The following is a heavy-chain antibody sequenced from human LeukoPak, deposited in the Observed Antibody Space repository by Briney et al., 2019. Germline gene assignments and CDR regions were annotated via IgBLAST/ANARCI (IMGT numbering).Heavy chain of an antibody. V-gene: IGHV3-15*01. Sequence: GGSLRLSCAASGFSFSNYGMHWVRQAPGKGLECVVHIKSKTDGGTTDYTAPVKGRFTISRDDSKSTLYLQMNSLKTEDTAVYYCTTDYLSGFYYFDYWGQGTLVTVSS. D-gene: IGHD2/OR15-2a*01. CDR1: GFSFSNYG. CDR2: IKSKTDGGTT. CDR3: TTDYLSGFYYFDY. J-gene: IGHJ4*02.